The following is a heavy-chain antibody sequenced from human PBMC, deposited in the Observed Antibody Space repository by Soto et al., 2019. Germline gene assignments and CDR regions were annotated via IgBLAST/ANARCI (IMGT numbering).Heavy chain of an antibody. D-gene: IGHD3-16*01. CDR2: INNSGGST. CDR1: GLTFSTYA. CDR3: VKPPAKSILGGVS. Sequence: QAGGSLRLSCAASGLTFSTYAMTWVRQAPGKGLEWVSTINNSGGSTWYADAVKGRFTISRDNSKNTLCLQMNSLRVEDTAVYYCVKPPAKSILGGVSWGQGTLVTVSS. V-gene: IGHV3-23*01. J-gene: IGHJ5*02.